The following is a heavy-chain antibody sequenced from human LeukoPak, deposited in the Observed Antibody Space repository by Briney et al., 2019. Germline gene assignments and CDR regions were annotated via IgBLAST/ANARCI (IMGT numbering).Heavy chain of an antibody. J-gene: IGHJ5*02. V-gene: IGHV4-30-2*01. Sequence: SQTLSLTCTVSGGSISSGGYYWSWIRQPPGKGLEWIGYIYHSGSTYYNPSLKSRVTISVDRSKNQFSLKLSSVTAADTAVYYCARAIMVRGVKNWFDPWGQGTLVTVSS. CDR1: GGSISSGGYY. CDR3: ARAIMVRGVKNWFDP. CDR2: IYHSGST. D-gene: IGHD3-10*01.